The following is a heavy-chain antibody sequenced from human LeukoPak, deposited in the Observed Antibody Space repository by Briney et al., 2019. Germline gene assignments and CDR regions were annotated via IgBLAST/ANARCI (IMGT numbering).Heavy chain of an antibody. CDR1: GYTFTGYY. J-gene: IGHJ5*02. D-gene: IGHD4-17*01. CDR2: INPNSGGT. Sequence: ASVKVSCKASGYTFTGYYMHWVRQAPGQGLEWMGWINPNSGGTNYAQKFQGRITMTTDTSTSTAYMELRSLRSDDTAVYYCARDPSTVTTLYNWFDPWGQGTLVTVSS. CDR3: ARDPSTVTTLYNWFDP. V-gene: IGHV1-2*02.